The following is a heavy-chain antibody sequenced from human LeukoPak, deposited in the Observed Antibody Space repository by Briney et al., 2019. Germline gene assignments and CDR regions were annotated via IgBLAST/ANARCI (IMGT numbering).Heavy chain of an antibody. V-gene: IGHV4-38-2*02. CDR2: VYHSGST. CDR1: GYSITSGYY. D-gene: IGHD4-17*01. Sequence: SETLSLTCAVSGYSITSGYYWGWIRQPPGKGLEGIGSVYHSGSTYYNPSLKSRVTMSVDTSKNQFPLKLNSVTAADTAVYYCARDSDGAYDLVDYWGQGTLVTVSS. CDR3: ARDSDGAYDLVDY. J-gene: IGHJ4*02.